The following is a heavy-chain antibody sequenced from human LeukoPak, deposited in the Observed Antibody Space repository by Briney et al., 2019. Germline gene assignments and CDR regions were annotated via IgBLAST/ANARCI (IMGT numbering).Heavy chain of an antibody. D-gene: IGHD3-3*01. J-gene: IGHJ4*02. CDR3: ARGYYYDFWSGYYKPQYYFDY. Sequence: SETLSLTCAVYGGSFSGYYWSWICQPPGKGLEWIGEINHSGSTNYNPSLKSRVTISVDTNQFSLKLSSVTAADTAVYYCARGYYYDFWSGYYKPQYYFDYWGQGTLVTVSS. CDR1: GGSFSGYY. CDR2: INHSGST. V-gene: IGHV4-34*01.